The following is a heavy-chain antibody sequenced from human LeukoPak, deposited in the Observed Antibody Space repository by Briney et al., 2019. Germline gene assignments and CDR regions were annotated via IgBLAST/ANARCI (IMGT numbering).Heavy chain of an antibody. V-gene: IGHV3-21*01. Sequence: PGGSLRLSCEASGFTFSNYYMNWVRQAPGKGLEWLSSISGSNTYISHADSVKGRFTIARDNVKNSLYLQMNSLRAEDTAMYYCARVMRRGNYLDYWGQGTLVTVSS. CDR3: ARVMRRGNYLDY. CDR1: GFTFSNYY. J-gene: IGHJ4*02. CDR2: ISGSNTYI. D-gene: IGHD2-8*01.